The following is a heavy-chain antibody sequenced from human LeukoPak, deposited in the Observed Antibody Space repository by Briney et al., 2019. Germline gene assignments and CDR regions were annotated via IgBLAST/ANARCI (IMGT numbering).Heavy chain of an antibody. V-gene: IGHV3-30*02. Sequence: GGSLRLSCAASGFTFSSYGMHWVRQAPGKGLEWVAFIRYDGSNKYCADSVKGRFTISRDNSKNTLYLQMNSLRAADTAVYYCAKDQEWEQYYFDYWGQGTLVTVSS. D-gene: IGHD1-26*01. CDR3: AKDQEWEQYYFDY. J-gene: IGHJ4*02. CDR1: GFTFSSYG. CDR2: IRYDGSNK.